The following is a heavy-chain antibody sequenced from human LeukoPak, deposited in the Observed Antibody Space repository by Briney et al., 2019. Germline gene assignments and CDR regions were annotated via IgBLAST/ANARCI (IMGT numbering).Heavy chain of an antibody. CDR3: AKDISKRGLAIADH. V-gene: IGHV3-43*01. D-gene: IGHD3-3*02. CDR1: GFTFNDYS. CDR2: LSWDGGSR. Sequence: PGGSLRLPCVASGFTFNDYSMHWVRQPPGKGLEWVSLLSWDGGSRYYADSVRGRFTISKDNSKNSLYLQMNSLTTEDTALYYCAKDISKRGLAIADHWGQGTLVTVSS. J-gene: IGHJ5*02.